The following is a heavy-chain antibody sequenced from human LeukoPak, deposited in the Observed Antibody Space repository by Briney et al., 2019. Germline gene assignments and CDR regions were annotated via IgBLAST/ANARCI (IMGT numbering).Heavy chain of an antibody. CDR1: GFTFSSYD. J-gene: IGHJ6*02. CDR2: IGTAGDT. V-gene: IGHV3-13*01. CDR3: ARVPRIGYYYYYYGMDV. Sequence: PGGSLRLSCATSGFTFSSYDMHWVRQATGKGLEWVSAIGTAGDTYYPGSVKGRFTISRENAKNSLYLQMNSLRAGDTAVYYCARVPRIGYYYYYYGMDVWGQGTTVTVSS. D-gene: IGHD3-3*01.